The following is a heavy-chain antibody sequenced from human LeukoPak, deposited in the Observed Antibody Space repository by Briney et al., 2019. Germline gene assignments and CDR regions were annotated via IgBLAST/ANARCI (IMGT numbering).Heavy chain of an antibody. J-gene: IGHJ4*02. CDR1: GFTFSKYW. D-gene: IGHD1-1*01. V-gene: IGHV3-7*01. Sequence: PGGSLRLSCAASGFTFSKYWISWVRQAPGKGPEWVGNIKQDGSEQYYVDSMRGRFTISRDNAKNSLYLQMSSLRAEDTAVYYCARSTAGLDYWGQGTLVTVSS. CDR2: IKQDGSEQ. CDR3: ARSTAGLDY.